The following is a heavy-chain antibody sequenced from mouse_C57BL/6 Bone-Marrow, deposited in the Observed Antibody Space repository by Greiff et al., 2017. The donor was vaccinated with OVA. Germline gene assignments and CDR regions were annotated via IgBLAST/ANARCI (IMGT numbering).Heavy chain of an antibody. CDR1: GYTFTSYW. Sequence: QVQLQQPGAELVKPGASVKLSCKASGYTFTSYWMHWVKQRPGQGLEWIGMIHPNSGSTNYNEKFKSKATLTVDKSSSTAYMQLSSLTPEDSAVYDCARRTGPIYYYGSSYYGHWYFDVWGTGTTVTVSS. D-gene: IGHD1-1*01. CDR3: ARRTGPIYYYGSSYYGHWYFDV. V-gene: IGHV1-64*01. J-gene: IGHJ1*03. CDR2: IHPNSGST.